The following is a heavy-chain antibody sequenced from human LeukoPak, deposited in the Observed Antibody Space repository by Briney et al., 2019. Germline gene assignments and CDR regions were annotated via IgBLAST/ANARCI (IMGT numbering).Heavy chain of an antibody. Sequence: PSETLSLTCAVYGGSFSGYYWSWIRQPPGKGLEWIGEINHSGSTNYNPSLKSRVTISVDTSKNQFSLKLSSVTAADTAVYYCARQGPYSNWFDPWGQGTLVTVSS. J-gene: IGHJ5*02. CDR1: GGSFSGYY. CDR3: ARQGPYSNWFDP. D-gene: IGHD4-11*01. CDR2: INHSGST. V-gene: IGHV4-34*01.